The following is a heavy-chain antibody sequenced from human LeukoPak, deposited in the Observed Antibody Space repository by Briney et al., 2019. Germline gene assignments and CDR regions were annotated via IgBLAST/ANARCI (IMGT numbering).Heavy chain of an antibody. CDR3: ARAQSGSYLVSSFLY. Sequence: AGGSLRLSCAASGFTFSSYAMHWVRQAPGKGLEWVAVISYDGSNKYYADSVKGRFTISRDNAKNSLYLQMNSLRAEDTAVYYCARAQSGSYLVSSFLYWGQGTLVTVSS. J-gene: IGHJ4*02. CDR2: ISYDGSNK. D-gene: IGHD1-26*01. V-gene: IGHV3-30-3*01. CDR1: GFTFSSYA.